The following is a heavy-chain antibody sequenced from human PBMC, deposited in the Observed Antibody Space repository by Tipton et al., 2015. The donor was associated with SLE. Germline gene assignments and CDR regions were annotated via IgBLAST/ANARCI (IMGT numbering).Heavy chain of an antibody. CDR2: IYYSGTT. D-gene: IGHD2-21*02. Sequence: TLSLTCNIYNGSISSYYWSWIRQPPGKGLEWLGYIYYSGTTNYNPSFKSRVTISVDTSKNEFSLKLTSVTAADTAVYYCARGMVTWRGAILGVDVWGQGTAVNVSS. J-gene: IGHJ6*02. V-gene: IGHV4-59*08. CDR3: ARGMVTWRGAILGVDV. CDR1: NGSISSYY.